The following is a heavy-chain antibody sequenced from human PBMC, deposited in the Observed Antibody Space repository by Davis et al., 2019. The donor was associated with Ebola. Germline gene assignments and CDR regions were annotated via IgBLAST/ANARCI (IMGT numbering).Heavy chain of an antibody. CDR2: IGGGGDDT. CDR1: GFTFNHYA. Sequence: GESLKISCPASGFTFNHYAMSWVRQAPGKGLEWVSLIGGGGDDTYYPDSVKGRFTISRDNAKNTLYLQMNSLRAEDTAVYYCARDRGDSSGYYYFDYWGQGTLVTVSS. D-gene: IGHD3-22*01. V-gene: IGHV3-23*01. J-gene: IGHJ4*02. CDR3: ARDRGDSSGYYYFDY.